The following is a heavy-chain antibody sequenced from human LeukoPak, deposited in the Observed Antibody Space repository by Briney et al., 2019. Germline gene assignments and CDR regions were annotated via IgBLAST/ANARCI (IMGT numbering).Heavy chain of an antibody. V-gene: IGHV3-21*01. CDR1: GFTFSSYS. CDR2: ISDNSRYI. J-gene: IGHJ4*02. Sequence: PGGSLRLSCAASGFTFSSYSMNWVRQAPGKGLEWVSSISDNSRYIYYAESVRGRFTISRDNAKNSLYLQMNSLRDEDTAVYYCARDLILADSSGSSAHDYWGQGTLVTVSS. D-gene: IGHD2-15*01. CDR3: ARDLILADSSGSSAHDY.